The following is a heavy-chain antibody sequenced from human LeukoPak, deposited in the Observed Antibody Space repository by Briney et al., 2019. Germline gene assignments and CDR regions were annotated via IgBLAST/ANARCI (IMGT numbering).Heavy chain of an antibody. Sequence: SETLSLTCTVSGGSISSSSYYWSWIRQPPGKGLEWIGEINHSGSTNYNPSLKSRVTISVDTSKNQFSLKLSSVTAADTAVYYCARLTPEEDPTYYYDSSGYYRGHLAEYFQHWGQGTLVTVSS. CDR2: INHSGST. J-gene: IGHJ1*01. CDR3: ARLTPEEDPTYYYDSSGYYRGHLAEYFQH. CDR1: GGSISSSSYY. D-gene: IGHD3-22*01. V-gene: IGHV4-39*07.